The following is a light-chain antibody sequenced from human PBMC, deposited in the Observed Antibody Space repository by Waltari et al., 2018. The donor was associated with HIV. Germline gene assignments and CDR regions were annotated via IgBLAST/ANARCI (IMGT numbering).Light chain of an antibody. CDR3: MQGSHWPWT. Sequence: VVLTQSPVSLPVILGQPASISCKCSRGLVYTDGNTYLNWFHHRPGQFPRRLIYKVSNRDSGVPDRFSGSGSGTEFTLKISRVEAEDLGFYYCMQGSHWPWTFGQGTRVEVK. CDR2: KVS. CDR1: RGLVYTDGNTY. V-gene: IGKV2-30*01. J-gene: IGKJ1*01.